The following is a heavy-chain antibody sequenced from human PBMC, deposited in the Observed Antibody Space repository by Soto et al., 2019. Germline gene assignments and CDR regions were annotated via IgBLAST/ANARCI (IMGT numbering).Heavy chain of an antibody. V-gene: IGHV3-23*01. J-gene: IGHJ4*02. CDR1: GFSLSGYT. CDR3: AKDRHPDGIWTFDY. CDR2: INGGGGTT. D-gene: IGHD3-9*01. Sequence: GGSLRLSCAASGFSLSGYTMNWVRLAQGKGLEWISGINGGGGTTYYADSVKGRFTISRDDSKNILYLQMNSPRAEDTAIYYCAKDRHPDGIWTFDYWGRGTLVTVSS.